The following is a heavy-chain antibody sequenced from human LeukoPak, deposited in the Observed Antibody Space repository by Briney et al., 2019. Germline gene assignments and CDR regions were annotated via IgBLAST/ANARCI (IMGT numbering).Heavy chain of an antibody. CDR1: GYTFTTYY. Sequence: AASVKVSCKASGYTFTTYYIHWVRQAPGQGLEWMGMINPSGGSTSFAQKFQGRVTMTRDTSTSTVYMELSSLRSEDTAIYYCVRNVGSGFDYWGQGTLVTVSS. D-gene: IGHD1-1*01. CDR3: VRNVGSGFDY. J-gene: IGHJ4*02. V-gene: IGHV1-46*01. CDR2: INPSGGST.